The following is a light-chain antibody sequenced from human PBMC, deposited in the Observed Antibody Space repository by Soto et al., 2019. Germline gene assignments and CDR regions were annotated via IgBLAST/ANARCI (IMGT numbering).Light chain of an antibody. Sequence: QSVLTQPASVSGSPGQSITISCTGTSSDISSYNYVSWYQQHPGKAPKLMIYEVSNRPSGVSNRFSGSKSGNTASLTISGLQPEDEADYYCSSDTTSSTVVFGGGTKVTVL. CDR1: SSDISSYNY. J-gene: IGLJ2*01. CDR3: SSDTTSSTVV. CDR2: EVS. V-gene: IGLV2-14*01.